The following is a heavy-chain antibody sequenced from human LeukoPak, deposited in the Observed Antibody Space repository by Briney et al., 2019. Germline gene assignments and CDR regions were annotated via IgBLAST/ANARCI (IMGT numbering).Heavy chain of an antibody. D-gene: IGHD3-22*01. CDR2: IKQDGSEK. Sequence: GGSLRLSCAASGFTFSSYWMSWVRQAPGKGLEWVANIKQDGSEKYYVDSVKGRFTISRDNAKNSLYLQTNSLRAEDTAVYYCARDHHYYDSSQLQDYWGQGTLVTVSS. CDR3: ARDHHYYDSSQLQDY. J-gene: IGHJ4*02. CDR1: GFTFSSYW. V-gene: IGHV3-7*01.